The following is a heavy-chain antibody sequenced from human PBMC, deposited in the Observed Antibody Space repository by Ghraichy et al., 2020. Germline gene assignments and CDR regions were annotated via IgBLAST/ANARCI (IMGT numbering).Heavy chain of an antibody. Sequence: SETLSLTCAVSSGSINSGEYSWSWIRQPPGKGLEWIGYIDDSGSTYFKPSLKSRLSISVDTSKNQFSLKLSSVTAADTAVYYCARSKYYASGSYWRSAFDIWGQGTMVSVSS. CDR1: SGSINSGEYS. CDR2: IDDSGST. V-gene: IGHV4-30-4*07. CDR3: ARSKYYASGSYWRSAFDI. D-gene: IGHD3-10*01. J-gene: IGHJ3*02.